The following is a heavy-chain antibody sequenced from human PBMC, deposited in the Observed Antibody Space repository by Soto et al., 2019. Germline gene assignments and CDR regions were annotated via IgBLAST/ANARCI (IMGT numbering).Heavy chain of an antibody. CDR1: GYTFTNYG. CDR3: ARGVGSGSYYNQNSWFVP. CDR2: ISAYNGNT. Sequence: ASVKVSCKASGYTFTNYGISWVRQAPGQGLEWMGWISAYNGNTKYAQKLQGRVTMTTDTSTSTAYMELRSLRSDDTAVYYCARGVGSGSYYNQNSWFVPWGQGTLVTVSS. V-gene: IGHV1-18*01. J-gene: IGHJ5*02. D-gene: IGHD3-10*01.